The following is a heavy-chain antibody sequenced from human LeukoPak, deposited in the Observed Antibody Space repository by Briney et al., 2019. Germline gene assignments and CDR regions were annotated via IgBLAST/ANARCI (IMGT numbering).Heavy chain of an antibody. D-gene: IGHD3-16*02. V-gene: IGHV1-18*01. Sequence: ASVKVSCKASGFPFTTYGFSWVRQAPGQGLEWMGWISAYNGVTNYAQNVQGRVSMTTDTSTTTVYMELRSLRSDDTAVYYCARIRHYDYAWGSYCYLFDSWGQGTLVTVSS. CDR3: ARIRHYDYAWGSYCYLFDS. CDR1: GFPFTTYG. CDR2: ISAYNGVT. J-gene: IGHJ4*02.